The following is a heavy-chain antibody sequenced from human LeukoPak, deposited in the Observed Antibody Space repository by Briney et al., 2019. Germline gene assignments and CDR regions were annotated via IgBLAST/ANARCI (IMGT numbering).Heavy chain of an antibody. CDR3: AKDFYPYDFWSGYPIDY. CDR1: GFTFSSYA. D-gene: IGHD3-3*01. J-gene: IGHJ4*02. CDR2: ISGSGGST. Sequence: GGSLRLSCAASGFTFSSYAMSWVRQAPGKGLEWVSAISGSGGSTYYADSVKGRFPISRDNSKNTLYLQMNSLRAEDTAVYYCAKDFYPYDFWSGYPIDYWGQGTLVTVSS. V-gene: IGHV3-23*01.